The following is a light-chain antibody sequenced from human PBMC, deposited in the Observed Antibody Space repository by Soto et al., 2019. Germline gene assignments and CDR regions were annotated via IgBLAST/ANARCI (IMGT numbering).Light chain of an antibody. CDR2: EGI. CDR3: CSYAGSGTDNYV. V-gene: IGLV2-23*01. CDR1: SSDIGTCNL. J-gene: IGLJ1*01. Sequence: QSALTQPASVSGSPGQSITISCTGTSSDIGTCNLVSWYQHYPGKAPKLMIYEGIKRPSGVSNRFSGSKSGNTAFLTISGLQAEDEADYYCCSYAGSGTDNYVFGSGTKLTVL.